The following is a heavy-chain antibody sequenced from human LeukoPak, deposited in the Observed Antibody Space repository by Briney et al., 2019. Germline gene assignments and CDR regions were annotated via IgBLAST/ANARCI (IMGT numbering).Heavy chain of an antibody. V-gene: IGHV4-4*02. D-gene: IGHD4-23*01. CDR1: GDSINSLDL. Sequence: PSETLSLTCTVSGDSINSLDLWSWVRQPPGKGLEWIGEMYLSGTTHSNPSVKSRVTISIDKSKNQFSLKLSSVTAADTAVYYCARNGGNSDFDYWGQGTLVTVSS. CDR2: MYLSGTT. CDR3: ARNGGNSDFDY. J-gene: IGHJ4*02.